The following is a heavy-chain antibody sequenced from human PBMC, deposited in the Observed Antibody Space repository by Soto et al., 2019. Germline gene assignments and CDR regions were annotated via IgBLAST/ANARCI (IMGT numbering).Heavy chain of an antibody. J-gene: IGHJ5*02. Sequence: ASVKVPCKVSGYTLTELSMHWVRQAPGKGLEWMGGFDPEDGETIYAQKFQGRVTMTEDTSTDTAYMELSSLRSDDTAVYYCAREYSMVMVRGTTAWFDPWGQGTLVTVSS. V-gene: IGHV1-24*01. CDR2: FDPEDGET. CDR1: GYTLTELS. D-gene: IGHD3-10*01. CDR3: AREYSMVMVRGTTAWFDP.